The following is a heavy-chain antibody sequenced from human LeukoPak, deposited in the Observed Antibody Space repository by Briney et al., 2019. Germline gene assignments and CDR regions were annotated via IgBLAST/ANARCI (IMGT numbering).Heavy chain of an antibody. Sequence: SETLSLTCTVSGGSISSYYWSWIRQPPGKGLEWIGYIYYSGSTNYNPSLKSRVTISVDTSKNQFSLKLSSVTAADTAVYYCARRGSGRTTTLFDYWGQGTLVTVSS. CDR2: IYYSGST. V-gene: IGHV4-59*08. J-gene: IGHJ4*02. CDR1: GGSISSYY. D-gene: IGHD3-10*01. CDR3: ARRGSGRTTTLFDY.